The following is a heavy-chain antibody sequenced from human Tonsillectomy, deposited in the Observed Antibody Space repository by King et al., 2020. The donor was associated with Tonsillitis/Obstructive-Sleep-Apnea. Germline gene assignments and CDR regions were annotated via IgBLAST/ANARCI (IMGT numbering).Heavy chain of an antibody. CDR1: GFTINNNY. CDR2: IYSDGST. V-gene: IGHV3-53*01. D-gene: IGHD4/OR15-4a*01. J-gene: IGHJ4*02. Sequence: VQLVESGGGLIQPGGSLRLSCAASGFTINNNYISWVRQAPGKGLEWVSVIYSDGSTYYADSVKGRFTITRDKSKNRLYLQMNNLRAEDTAEYYCAKGHGYSFGTDYEGYWGQGTLVTVS. CDR3: AKGHGYSFGTDYEGY.